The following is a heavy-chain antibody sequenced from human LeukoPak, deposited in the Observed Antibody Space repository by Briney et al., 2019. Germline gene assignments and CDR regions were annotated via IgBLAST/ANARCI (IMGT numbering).Heavy chain of an antibody. CDR2: INHSGST. CDR1: GGSFSGYY. Sequence: PSETLSLTCAVYGGSFSGYYWSWIRQPPGKGLEWIGEINHSGSTNYNPSLKSRVTISVDTSKNQFSLKLSSVTAAGTAVYYCARLRSGSGSYLFFAWFDPWGQGTLVTVSS. V-gene: IGHV4-34*01. CDR3: ARLRSGSGSYLFFAWFDP. D-gene: IGHD3-10*01. J-gene: IGHJ5*02.